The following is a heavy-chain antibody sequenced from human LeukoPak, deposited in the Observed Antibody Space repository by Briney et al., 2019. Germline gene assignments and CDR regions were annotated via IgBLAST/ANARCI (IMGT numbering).Heavy chain of an antibody. CDR1: GGSFNNYY. Sequence: SETLSLTCTVSGGSFNNYYRSWIRQPPGKGLEWIGRIYSSGSTSYNPSLKSRVTMSVDTPKNQFSLKVNSVTAADTAVYHCARDRGPDGSIGYWGQGTLVTVSS. D-gene: IGHD3-10*01. V-gene: IGHV4-4*07. CDR2: IYSSGST. CDR3: ARDRGPDGSIGY. J-gene: IGHJ4*02.